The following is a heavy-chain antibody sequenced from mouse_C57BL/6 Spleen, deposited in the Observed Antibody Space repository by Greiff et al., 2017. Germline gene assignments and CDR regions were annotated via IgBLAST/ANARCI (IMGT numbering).Heavy chain of an antibody. V-gene: IGHV5-4*01. J-gene: IGHJ1*03. Sequence: EVMLVESGGGLVKPGGSLKLSCAASGFTFSSYAMSWVRQTPEKRLEWVATISDGGSYTYYPDNVKGRFTISRDNAKNNLYLQMSHLKSEDTAMYYCARERDYGWYFDVWGTGTTVTVSS. CDR3: ARERDYGWYFDV. D-gene: IGHD1-1*01. CDR2: ISDGGSYT. CDR1: GFTFSSYA.